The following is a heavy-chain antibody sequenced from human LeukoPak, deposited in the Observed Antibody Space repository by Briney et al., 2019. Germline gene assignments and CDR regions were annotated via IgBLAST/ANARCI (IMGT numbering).Heavy chain of an antibody. CDR1: GGTFSSYA. V-gene: IGHV1-69*05. CDR2: IIPIFGTA. J-gene: IGHJ4*02. Sequence: SVKVSCKASGGTFSSYAISWVRQAPGQGLEWMGGIIPIFGTANYAQKFQGRVTITTDESTSTAYMELSSLRSEDTAVYYCASTTYYDFWSGYSRFDYWGQGTLVTVSS. D-gene: IGHD3-3*01. CDR3: ASTTYYDFWSGYSRFDY.